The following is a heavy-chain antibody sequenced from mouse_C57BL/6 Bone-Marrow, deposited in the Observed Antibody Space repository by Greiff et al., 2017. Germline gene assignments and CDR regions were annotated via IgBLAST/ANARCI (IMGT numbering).Heavy chain of an antibody. Sequence: EVKLVESGGRLVKPGGSLKLSCAASGFTFSSYAMSWVRQTPEKRLEWVATISDGGSYTYYPDNVKGRFTISRDNAKNNLYLQMSHLKSEDTAMYYCAGFAYWGQGTLVTVSA. V-gene: IGHV5-4*03. J-gene: IGHJ3*01. CDR3: AGFAY. CDR2: ISDGGSYT. CDR1: GFTFSSYA.